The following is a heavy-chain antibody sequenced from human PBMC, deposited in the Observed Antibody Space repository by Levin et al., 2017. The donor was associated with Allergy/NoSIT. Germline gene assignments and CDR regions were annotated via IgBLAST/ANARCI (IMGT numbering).Heavy chain of an antibody. CDR3: ARLQQQLDL. CDR2: ISSSSSTI. Sequence: GESLKISCAASGFTFSSYSMNWVRQAPGKGLEWVSYISSSSSTIYYADSVKGRFTISRDNAKNSLYLQMNSLRAEDTAVYYCARLQQQLDLWGQGTLVTVSS. D-gene: IGHD6-13*01. V-gene: IGHV3-48*01. J-gene: IGHJ4*02. CDR1: GFTFSSYS.